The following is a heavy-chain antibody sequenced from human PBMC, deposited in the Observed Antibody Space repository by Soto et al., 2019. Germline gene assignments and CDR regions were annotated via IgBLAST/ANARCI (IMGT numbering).Heavy chain of an antibody. J-gene: IGHJ5*02. CDR1: GFTVSGYS. CDR2: ISYDGNNK. D-gene: IGHD1-1*01. CDR3: VRCWGTGDGSNLGYNWFDP. Sequence: QEQVLQCGGGVVQPGRSLRLSCVASGFTVSGYSMHWVRQAPGKGLEWVSLISYDGNNKDYADSVKGRFTISRDNSKNTLYLQMNSLRIEDTAVYYCVRCWGTGDGSNLGYNWFDPWGQGSLVIVSS. V-gene: IGHV3-30-3*01.